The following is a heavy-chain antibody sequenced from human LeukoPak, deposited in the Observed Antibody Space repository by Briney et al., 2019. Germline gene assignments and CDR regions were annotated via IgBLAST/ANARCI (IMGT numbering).Heavy chain of an antibody. Sequence: GGSLRLPCAASGFTFSDYGMSWVQTPGKGLEWVAGINWNGGSTGYAVSVRGRFIISRDDANNFLHLHMNSLRAEDTAFYYCVRSFNSYGYPSGYWGQGTLVTVSS. J-gene: IGHJ4*02. D-gene: IGHD3-16*01. CDR1: GFTFSDYG. CDR3: VRSFNSYGYPSGY. CDR2: INWNGGST. V-gene: IGHV3-20*04.